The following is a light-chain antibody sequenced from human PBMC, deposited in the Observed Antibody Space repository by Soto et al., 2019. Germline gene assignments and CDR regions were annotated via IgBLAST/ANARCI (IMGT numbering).Light chain of an antibody. CDR1: SSDVGGYKF. CDR3: SSYTSSSLYV. V-gene: IGLV2-14*01. J-gene: IGLJ1*01. Sequence: QSALTQPASVSGSPGQSITISCTGTSSDVGGYKFVSWYEQHPGKAPKLLIYEVSNRPSGVSNRFSGSKSGNTASLTISGLQAEDEADYYCSSYTSSSLYVFGTGTKVPVL. CDR2: EVS.